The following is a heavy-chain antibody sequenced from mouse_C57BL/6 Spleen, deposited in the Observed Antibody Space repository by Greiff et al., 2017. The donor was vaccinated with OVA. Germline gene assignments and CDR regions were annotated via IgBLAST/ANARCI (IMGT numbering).Heavy chain of an antibody. Sequence: QVQLQQPGAELVKPGASVKLSCKASGYTFTSYWMHWVKQRPGQGLEWIGMIHPNSGSTNYNEKFKSKATLTVDKSSSTAYMQLSSLTSEDSAVYYCARGDYYGSSPYYFDYWGQGTTRTVSS. CDR2: IHPNSGST. CDR1: GYTFTSYW. J-gene: IGHJ2*01. D-gene: IGHD1-1*01. V-gene: IGHV1-64*01. CDR3: ARGDYYGSSPYYFDY.